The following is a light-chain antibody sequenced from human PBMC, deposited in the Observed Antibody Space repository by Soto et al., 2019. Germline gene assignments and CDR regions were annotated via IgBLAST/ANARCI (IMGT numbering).Light chain of an antibody. V-gene: IGLV2-14*03. J-gene: IGLJ1*01. CDR1: SSDVGGYNY. CDR3: SSYTSTSTYV. Sequence: QSALTQPASVSGSPGQSITISCTRTSSDVGGYNYVSWYQQHPGKAPKLIIYDVSNRPSGVSNRFSGSKSGNTASLTISGLQAEDDTDYYCSSYTSTSTYVFGTGTKLTVL. CDR2: DVS.